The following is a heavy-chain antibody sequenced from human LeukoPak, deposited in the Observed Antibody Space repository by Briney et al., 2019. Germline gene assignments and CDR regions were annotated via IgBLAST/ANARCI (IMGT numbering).Heavy chain of an antibody. V-gene: IGHV3-48*03. CDR3: ARDSPSSIAARPDY. CDR1: GFTFSSYE. Sequence: GGSLRLSCAASGFTFSSYEMNWVRQAPGKGLEWVSYISSSGSTIYYADSVKGRFTISRDNAKNSLYLQMNSLRAEDTAVYYCARDSPSSIAARPDYWGQGTLVTASS. CDR2: ISSSGSTI. D-gene: IGHD6-6*01. J-gene: IGHJ4*02.